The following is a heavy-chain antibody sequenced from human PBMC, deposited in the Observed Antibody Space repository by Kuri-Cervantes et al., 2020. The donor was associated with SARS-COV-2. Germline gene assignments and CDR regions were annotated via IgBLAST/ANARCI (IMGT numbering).Heavy chain of an antibody. D-gene: IGHD2-2*01. CDR3: ARDVRVVVVPAAPSSGAFDI. Sequence: GESLKISCAASGFTFSSYTMHWVREAPGKGLEWVAIIPYDGSNKYSADSVKGRFTISKDNSKKTLYLQMNRLRAEDTAVYYGARDVRVVVVPAAPSSGAFDIWGQGTMVTVSS. CDR1: GFTFSSYT. J-gene: IGHJ3*02. V-gene: IGHV3-30-3*01. CDR2: IPYDGSNK.